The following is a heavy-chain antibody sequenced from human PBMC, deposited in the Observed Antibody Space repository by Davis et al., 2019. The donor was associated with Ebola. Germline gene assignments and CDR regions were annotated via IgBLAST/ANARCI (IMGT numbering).Heavy chain of an antibody. Sequence: GESLKISCAASGFTFSSYGMNWVRQAPGKGLEWVSYISGSGGNTYYADSVKGRFTISRDNSKSTLYLQMNSLRVEDTAVYYCAKGNRVTYQYDSGDDYWGQGTLVTVSS. J-gene: IGHJ4*02. V-gene: IGHV3-23*01. D-gene: IGHD3-22*01. CDR3: AKGNRVTYQYDSGDDY. CDR2: ISGSGGNT. CDR1: GFTFSSYG.